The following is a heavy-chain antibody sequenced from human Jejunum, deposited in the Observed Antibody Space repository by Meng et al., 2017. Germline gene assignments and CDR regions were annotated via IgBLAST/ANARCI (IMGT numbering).Heavy chain of an antibody. CDR2: ISARDGST. D-gene: IGHD5-12*01. V-gene: IGHV3-23*01. J-gene: IGHJ4*02. CDR1: GFTFSDYD. CDR3: AKDGYRSGIYPSLDY. Sequence: GESLKISCAASGFTFSDYDMIWVRQAPGKGLEWVSGISARDGSTYYSDSVKGRFTISRDESESTLYLQMSSLRDEDTAIYYCAKDGYRSGIYPSLDYWGQGVLVTVSS.